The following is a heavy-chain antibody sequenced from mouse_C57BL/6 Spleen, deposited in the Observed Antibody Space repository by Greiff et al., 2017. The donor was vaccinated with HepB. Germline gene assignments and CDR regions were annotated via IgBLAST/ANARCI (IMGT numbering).Heavy chain of an antibody. CDR1: GYSFTDYN. Sequence: VQLKQSGPELVKPGASVKISCKASGYSFTDYNMNWVKQSNGKSLEWIGVIYPNYGTTSYNQKFKGKATLTVDQSSSTAYMQLNSLTSEDSAVYCCTIGSSYRYAMDYWGQGTSVTVSS. D-gene: IGHD1-1*01. CDR2: IYPNYGTT. J-gene: IGHJ4*01. CDR3: TIGSSYRYAMDY. V-gene: IGHV1-39*01.